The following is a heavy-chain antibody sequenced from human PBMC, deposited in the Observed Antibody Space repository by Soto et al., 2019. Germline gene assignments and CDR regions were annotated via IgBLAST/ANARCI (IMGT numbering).Heavy chain of an antibody. CDR3: ARQRTSVVTQAYFDS. CDR1: GDSINNRSYY. CDR2: IYYSGST. J-gene: IGHJ4*02. V-gene: IGHV4-39*01. Sequence: SETLSLTCTVSGDSINNRSYYWGWIRQPPGKGLEWIGSIYYSGSTYNNPSLKSRVSMSVDTSKNQFSLKLRSVTAADTALYYCARQRTSVVTQAYFDSWGQGSLVTVSS. D-gene: IGHD2-21*02.